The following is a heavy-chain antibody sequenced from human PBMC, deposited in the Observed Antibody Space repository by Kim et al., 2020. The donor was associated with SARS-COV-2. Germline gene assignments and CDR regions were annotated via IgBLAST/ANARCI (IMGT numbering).Heavy chain of an antibody. Sequence: GGSLRLSCAASGFTFSSYATFWVRQAPGKGLEWVSAITGTGGSTYYADSVKGRFTISRDNSKNTLYLQMNSLRDEYTAVYYCARGSGYYDYWGQGTLVTVSS. CDR2: ITGTGGST. V-gene: IGHV3-23*01. CDR1: GFTFSSYA. D-gene: IGHD2-15*01. J-gene: IGHJ4*01. CDR3: ARGSGYYDY.